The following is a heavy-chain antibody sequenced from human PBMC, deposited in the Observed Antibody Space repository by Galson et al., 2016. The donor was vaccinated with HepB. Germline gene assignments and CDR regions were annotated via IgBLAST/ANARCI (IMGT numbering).Heavy chain of an antibody. V-gene: IGHV2-5*02. J-gene: IGHJ4*02. D-gene: IGHD1-7*01. CDR2: IYWDDDK. CDR3: AHRGRHLLVLTYFDA. CDR1: GFSLSTGGLG. Sequence: PALVKPTQTLTLTCTFSGFSLSTGGLGVGWIRQPPGKALGWLALIYWDDDKRYSPPLNNRLTITKDTSKNQVVLTMTDMEPVDTDTYYCAHRGRHLLVLTYFDAWGQGTLVTVSS.